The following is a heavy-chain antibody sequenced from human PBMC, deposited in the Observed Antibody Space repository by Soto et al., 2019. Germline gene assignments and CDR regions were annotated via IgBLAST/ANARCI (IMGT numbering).Heavy chain of an antibody. Sequence: QVQLQESGPGLVKPSGTLSLTCAVSGGSISSGDWWTWVRQPPGKGLEWIGEIHHSGSTNYNPSLKSRGTISVDKSKNQFPLKLSSVTAADTAVYYCARMLISPRGTAFDIWGQGTMVTVSS. CDR3: ARMLISPRGTAFDI. CDR2: IHHSGST. D-gene: IGHD3-16*01. V-gene: IGHV4-4*02. J-gene: IGHJ3*02. CDR1: GGSISSGDW.